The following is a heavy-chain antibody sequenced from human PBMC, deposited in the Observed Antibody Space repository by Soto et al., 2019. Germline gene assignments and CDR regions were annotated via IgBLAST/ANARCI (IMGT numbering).Heavy chain of an antibody. CDR1: GNSVTSYA. V-gene: IGHV1-3*04. Sequence: ASVKVSCKASGNSVTSYAVHWVRHAPGERLEWMGWINTGTGDTKSAQKFQGRVTITRDTSASTAYMELSRLTSEDTAIYYCGRGAYDFWSGYQDFDSWGEGSLVTV. CDR2: INTGTGDT. CDR3: GRGAYDFWSGYQDFDS. D-gene: IGHD3-3*01. J-gene: IGHJ4*02.